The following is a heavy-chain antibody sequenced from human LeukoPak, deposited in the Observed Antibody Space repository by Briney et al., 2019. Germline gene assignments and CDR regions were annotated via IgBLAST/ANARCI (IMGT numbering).Heavy chain of an antibody. CDR1: GFTFSSYA. Sequence: GGSLRLSCAASGFTFSSYAMHWVRQAPGKGLEWVAVISYDGSNKYYADSVKGRFTISRDNSKNTLYLQMNSLRAEDTAVYYCARDPDYYYYDSSGHLDYWGQGTLVTVSS. CDR3: ARDPDYYYYDSSGHLDY. CDR2: ISYDGSNK. D-gene: IGHD3-22*01. J-gene: IGHJ4*02. V-gene: IGHV3-30-3*01.